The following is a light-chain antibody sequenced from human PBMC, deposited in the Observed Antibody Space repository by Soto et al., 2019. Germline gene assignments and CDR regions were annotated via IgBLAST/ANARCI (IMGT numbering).Light chain of an antibody. Sequence: EIVLMQSPGTLSLSPGERATLSCRASQSVSSSYLAWYQQKPGQAPRLLIYDASNRATGIPARFSGSGSGTDFTLTISSLEPEDFAVYYCQQRINGPPLSFGGGTKVDIK. V-gene: IGKV3D-20*02. CDR1: QSVSSSY. CDR2: DAS. CDR3: QQRINGPPLS. J-gene: IGKJ4*01.